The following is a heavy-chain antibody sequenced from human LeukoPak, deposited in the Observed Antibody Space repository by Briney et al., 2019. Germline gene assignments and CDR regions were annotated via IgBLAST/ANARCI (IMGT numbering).Heavy chain of an antibody. CDR1: GGSISSSSYY. V-gene: IGHV4-39*07. D-gene: IGHD3-22*01. CDR3: ARDGHYDSSGYYYLNWFDP. J-gene: IGHJ5*02. CDR2: IYYSGST. Sequence: ASETLSLTCTVSGGSISSSSYYWGWIRQPPGKGLEWIGSIYYSGSTYYNPSLKSRVTISVDTSKNQFSLKLSSVTAADTAVYYCARDGHYDSSGYYYLNWFDPWGQGTLVTVSS.